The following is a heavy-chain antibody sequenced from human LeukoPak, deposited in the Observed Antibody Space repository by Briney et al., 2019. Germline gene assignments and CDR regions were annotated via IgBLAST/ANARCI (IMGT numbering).Heavy chain of an antibody. D-gene: IGHD5-24*01. V-gene: IGHV1-69*13. CDR3: ARAGRRDGYNYWYFDL. CDR2: IIPIFGTA. CDR1: GYSFTSYG. Sequence: SVKVSRKASGYSFTSYGFSWVRQAPGQGLEWMGGIIPIFGTANYAQKFQGRVTITADESTSTAYMELSSLRSEDTAVYYCARAGRRDGYNYWYFDLWGRGTLVTVSS. J-gene: IGHJ2*01.